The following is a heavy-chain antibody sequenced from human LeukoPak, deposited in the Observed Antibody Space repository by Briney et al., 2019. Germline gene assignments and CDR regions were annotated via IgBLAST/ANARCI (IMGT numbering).Heavy chain of an antibody. V-gene: IGHV1-69*05. D-gene: IGHD2-15*01. CDR3: ARTLVAHDDY. CDR2: IIPIFGTA. CDR1: GGTFSSYA. J-gene: IGHJ4*02. Sequence: GASVKVSCEDSGGTFSSYAISWVRQAPGQGLEWMGGIIPIFGTANYAQKFQGRVTITTDESTSTAYMELSSLRSEDTAVYYCARTLVAHDDYWGQGTLVTVSS.